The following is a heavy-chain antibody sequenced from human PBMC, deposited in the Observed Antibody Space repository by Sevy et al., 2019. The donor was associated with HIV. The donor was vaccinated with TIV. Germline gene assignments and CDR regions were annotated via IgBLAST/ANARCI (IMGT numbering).Heavy chain of an antibody. Sequence: ASLKVSCKASGGTFSSYAISWVRQAPGQGLEWMGGIIPIFGTANYAQKFQGRVTITADESTSTAYMELSSLRSEDTAVYYCAGGEYCSGGSCYSRWGQGTLVTVSS. CDR3: AGGEYCSGGSCYSR. V-gene: IGHV1-69*13. D-gene: IGHD2-15*01. J-gene: IGHJ4*02. CDR1: GGTFSSYA. CDR2: IIPIFGTA.